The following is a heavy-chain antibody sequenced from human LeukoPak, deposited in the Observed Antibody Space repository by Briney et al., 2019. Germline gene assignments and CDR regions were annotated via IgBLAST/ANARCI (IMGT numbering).Heavy chain of an antibody. CDR1: GFTFSSYA. D-gene: IGHD2-2*02. J-gene: IGHJ4*02. V-gene: IGHV3-21*01. CDR3: AREYCSGISCYMDY. CDR2: ISRSSSDI. Sequence: GGSLRLSCAASGFTFSSYAMNWVRQAPGKGLEWVSSISRSSSDIYYADSVKGRFTISRDNAKNSLYLLVNSLRAEDTAVYYCAREYCSGISCYMDYWGQGTLVSVSS.